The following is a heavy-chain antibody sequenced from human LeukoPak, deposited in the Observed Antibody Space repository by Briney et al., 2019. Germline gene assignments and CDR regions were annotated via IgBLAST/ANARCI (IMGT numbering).Heavy chain of an antibody. Sequence: GGSLRLSCAASGFTFSNYVMSWVRQAPGKGLEWVSAISGSGDTTYYPDSVRGRFTISRDNSENTLYLHLNSLKAEDTAVYYCVRLRYSSSWSYNWFDPWGQGTLVTVSS. D-gene: IGHD6-13*01. CDR3: VRLRYSSSWSYNWFDP. CDR2: ISGSGDTT. J-gene: IGHJ5*02. CDR1: GFTFSNYV. V-gene: IGHV3-23*01.